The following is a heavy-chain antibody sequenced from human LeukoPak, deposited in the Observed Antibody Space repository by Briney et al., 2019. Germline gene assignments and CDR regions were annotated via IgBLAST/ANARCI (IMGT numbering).Heavy chain of an antibody. D-gene: IGHD2-15*01. CDR1: GYTFTSCG. CDR3: AYSYSVGGDYYYGMDV. V-gene: IGHV1-18*01. J-gene: IGHJ6*02. CDR2: ISAYNGNT. Sequence: ASVKVSCKASGYTFTSCGISWVRQAPGQGLEWMGWISAYNGNTNYAQKLQGRVTMTTDTSTSTAYMEPRSLRSDDTAVYYCAYSYSVGGDYYYGMDVWGQGTAVTVSS.